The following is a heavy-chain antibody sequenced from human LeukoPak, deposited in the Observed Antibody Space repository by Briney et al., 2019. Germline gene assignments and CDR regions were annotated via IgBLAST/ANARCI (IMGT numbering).Heavy chain of an antibody. CDR1: GGSISSYY. V-gene: IGHV4-59*01. D-gene: IGHD3-22*01. Sequence: SETLSLTCTVSGGSISSYYWSWIRQPPGKGLEWIGYIFYSGSTNYNPSLNYNPSLKSRVTISVDTSKNQFSLKLSSVTAADTAVYYCAREFADSSGPGGYFDLWGRGTLVTVSS. CDR3: AREFADSSGPGGYFDL. J-gene: IGHJ2*01. CDR2: IFYSGSTNYNPSL.